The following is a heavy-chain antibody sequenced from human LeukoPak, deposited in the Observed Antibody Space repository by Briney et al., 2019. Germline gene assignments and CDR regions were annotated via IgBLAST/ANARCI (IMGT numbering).Heavy chain of an antibody. CDR1: GYSISSGYY. D-gene: IGHD1-14*01. V-gene: IGHV4-38-2*02. Sequence: PSGTLSLTCTVSGYSISSGYYWGWIRQPPGKGLEWIGSIYHSGSTYYNPSLKSRVTISVDTSKNQFSLKLSSVTAADTAVYYCAREGRAYNGYLDYWGQGTLVTVSS. CDR3: AREGRAYNGYLDY. J-gene: IGHJ4*02. CDR2: IYHSGST.